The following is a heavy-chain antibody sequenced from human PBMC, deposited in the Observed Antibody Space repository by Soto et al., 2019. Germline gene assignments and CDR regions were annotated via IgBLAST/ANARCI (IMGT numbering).Heavy chain of an antibody. V-gene: IGHV1-69*06. J-gene: IGHJ5*02. Sequence: QVQLVQSGAEVKKPGSSVKVSCKASGGTFSSYAISWVRQAPGQGLEWMGGIIPIFGTANYAQKFQGRVTISADKSTSTAYMELSSLRSEDTAVYYCARGRFGELSPYNWFDPWGQGTLVTVSS. CDR2: IIPIFGTA. D-gene: IGHD3-10*01. CDR1: GGTFSSYA. CDR3: ARGRFGELSPYNWFDP.